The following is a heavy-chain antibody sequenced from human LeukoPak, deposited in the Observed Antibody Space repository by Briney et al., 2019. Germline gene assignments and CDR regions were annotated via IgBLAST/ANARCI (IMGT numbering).Heavy chain of an antibody. CDR3: AKGLSQWLVGFDY. Sequence: PGGSLRLSCAASGFTFSSYAMSWVRQAPGKGLEWVSATSGSGGSTYYADSVKGRFTISRDNSKNTLYLQMNSLRAEDTAVYYCAKGLSQWLVGFDYWGQGTLVTVSS. CDR1: GFTFSSYA. D-gene: IGHD6-19*01. V-gene: IGHV3-23*01. CDR2: TSGSGGST. J-gene: IGHJ4*02.